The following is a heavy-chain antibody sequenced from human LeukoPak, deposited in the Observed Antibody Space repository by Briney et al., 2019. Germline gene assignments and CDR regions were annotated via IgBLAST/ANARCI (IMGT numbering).Heavy chain of an antibody. V-gene: IGHV3-23*01. CDR1: GFTFSSYA. CDR2: FSGSGGNT. J-gene: IGHJ3*02. Sequence: GGSLRLSCAASGFTFSSYAMSWVRQAPGKGLEWVSTFSGSGGNTYYADSVKGRFAISRDNSKNTLYLQMNSLRAEDTAVYYCAKDLLEWLLTEGGAFDIWGQGTMVTVSS. CDR3: AKDLLEWLLTEGGAFDI. D-gene: IGHD3-3*01.